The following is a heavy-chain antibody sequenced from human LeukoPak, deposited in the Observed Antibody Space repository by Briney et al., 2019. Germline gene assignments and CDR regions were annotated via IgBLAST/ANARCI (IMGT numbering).Heavy chain of an antibody. Sequence: PGGSLRLSCAASGFTFSDYYMSWIRQAPGKGLEWVGNIKQDGSEKYYVDSVKGRFTISRDNAKNSLYLQMNSLRAEDTALYYCATSQTTSGRYGNAFDIWGQGTMVTVSS. CDR2: IKQDGSEK. J-gene: IGHJ3*02. V-gene: IGHV3-7*01. CDR3: ATSQTTSGRYGNAFDI. D-gene: IGHD6-19*01. CDR1: GFTFSDYY.